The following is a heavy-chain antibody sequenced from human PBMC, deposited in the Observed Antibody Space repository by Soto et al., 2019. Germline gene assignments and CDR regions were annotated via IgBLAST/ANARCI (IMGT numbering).Heavy chain of an antibody. V-gene: IGHV2-5*02. CDR2: IYWDDGK. Sequence: QITLKESGPTLVKPTQTLTLTCTFSGFSLSTSGVGVGWIRQPPGKALEWLALIYWDDGKRYSASLKSRLTITKDTSKTLVVLTMTNMDPVATATYYCAHARPPYSSYGMDVWGQGTTVTVSS. CDR3: AHARPPYSSYGMDV. J-gene: IGHJ6*02. CDR1: GFSLSTSGVG.